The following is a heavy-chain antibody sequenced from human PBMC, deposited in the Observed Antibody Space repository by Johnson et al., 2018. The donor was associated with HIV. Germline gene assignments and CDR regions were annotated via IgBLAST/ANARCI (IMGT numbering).Heavy chain of an antibody. CDR3: AKGGSSGGSVCVFDM. CDR1: GFNLDDYG. J-gene: IGHJ3*02. V-gene: IGHV3-20*04. CDR2: INWNGGII. D-gene: IGHD5-12*01. Sequence: EKLVESGGRVVRPGGSLRLSCAASGFNLDDYGMTWVRQAPGKGLQWVSRINWNGGIIGYAESVEGRFTISRDSSKNTVYLQMNSLTTEETAMCYCAKGGSSGGSVCVFDMWGQETMVNVSS.